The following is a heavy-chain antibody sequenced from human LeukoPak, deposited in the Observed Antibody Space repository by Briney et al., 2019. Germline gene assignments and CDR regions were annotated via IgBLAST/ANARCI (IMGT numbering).Heavy chain of an antibody. CDR2: ISGSGGNT. V-gene: IGHV3-23*01. D-gene: IGHD3-22*01. CDR3: AKDGYDSSGYFRLNWFDP. CDR1: GFIVSSYG. J-gene: IGHJ5*02. Sequence: GGSLRLSCAASGFIVSSYGMTWVRQAPGKGPEWVSLISGSGGNTYYADSVKGRFTISRDNSKNTLYLQMNSLRAEDTAVYYCAKDGYDSSGYFRLNWFDPWGQGTLVTVSS.